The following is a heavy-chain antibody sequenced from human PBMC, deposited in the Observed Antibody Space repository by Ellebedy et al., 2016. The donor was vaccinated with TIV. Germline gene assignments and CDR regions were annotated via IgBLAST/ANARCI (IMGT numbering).Heavy chain of an antibody. V-gene: IGHV1-69*13. D-gene: IGHD3-10*01. CDR3: ATDSREFTDYYYGVDV. CDR1: GGTFSNSP. Sequence: ASVRVSCKASGGTFSNSPISWVRQAPGQGLEWMGGIIPLFGTVNYAQKFKGRVTITADESTSTAYMELSSLRSEDTAVYYCATDSREFTDYYYGVDVWGQGTTVTVSS. CDR2: IIPLFGTV. J-gene: IGHJ6*02.